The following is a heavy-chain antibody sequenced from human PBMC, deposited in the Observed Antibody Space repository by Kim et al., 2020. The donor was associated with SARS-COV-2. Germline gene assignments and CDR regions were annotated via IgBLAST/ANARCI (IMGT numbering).Heavy chain of an antibody. CDR3: ARDLSRFIRNWYDP. CDR2: INPNSGGT. V-gene: IGHV1-2*06. CDR1: GYTFTGYY. D-gene: IGHD3-3*01. J-gene: IGHJ5*02. Sequence: ASVKVSCKASGYTFTGYYMHWVRQAPGQGLEWMGRINPNSGGTNYAQKFQGRVTMTRDTSISTAYMELSRLRSDDTAVYYCARDLSRFIRNWYDPWGQGTLVTVSS.